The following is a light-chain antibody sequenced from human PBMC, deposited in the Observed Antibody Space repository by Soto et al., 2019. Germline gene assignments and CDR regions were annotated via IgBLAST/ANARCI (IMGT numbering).Light chain of an antibody. CDR3: AAWDDSLSGLYV. Sequence: QSVLTQPPSASGTPGQRVTISCSGSSSNIGRNYVYWYQQLPGTAPKLLIYRNDQRPSGVPDRVSGSKSGTSASLAISGLRSEDEADYYCAAWDDSLSGLYVFGTGTKVTVL. CDR2: RND. V-gene: IGLV1-47*01. CDR1: SSNIGRNY. J-gene: IGLJ1*01.